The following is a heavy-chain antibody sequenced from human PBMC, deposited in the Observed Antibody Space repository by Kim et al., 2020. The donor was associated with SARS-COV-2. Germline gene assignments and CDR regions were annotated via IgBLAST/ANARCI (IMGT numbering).Heavy chain of an antibody. Sequence: ASVKVSCKASGYTFTNYGMHWVRQAPGQGPEWMGWINTNTGDPTYAQDFTGRFVFSLDTSVNTAYLRINNLKAEDTAVYYCARVTIFGAVIYYYALDVWGQGASVTVSS. V-gene: IGHV7-4-1*02. CDR1: GYTFTNYG. CDR2: INTNTGDP. CDR3: ARVTIFGAVIYYYALDV. D-gene: IGHD3-3*01. J-gene: IGHJ6*02.